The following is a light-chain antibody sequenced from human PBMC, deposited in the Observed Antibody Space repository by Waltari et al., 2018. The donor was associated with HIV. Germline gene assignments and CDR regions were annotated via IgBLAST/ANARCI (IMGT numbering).Light chain of an antibody. CDR1: ISNIGTNP. CDR3: AARDDILSGSWV. J-gene: IGLJ3*02. Sequence: HSVLTQAPSASGTLGQRVTISCSGSISNIGTNPVSWFQPHPGTAPRLIIFSDSQRPSGVPDRFSASKSGTSASLAIDGLESGDEADYYCAARDDILSGSWVFGGGT. CDR2: SDS. V-gene: IGLV1-44*01.